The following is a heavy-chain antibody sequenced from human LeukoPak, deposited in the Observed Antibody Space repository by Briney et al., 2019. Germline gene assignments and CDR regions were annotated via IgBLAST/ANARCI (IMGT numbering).Heavy chain of an antibody. CDR1: RYTFTGYY. CDR3: AREEGYCSSTTCSAPFDY. CDR2: INPNSGGT. D-gene: IGHD2-2*01. V-gene: IGHV1-2*02. J-gene: IGHJ4*02. Sequence: GASVKVSCKASRYTFTGYYMHWVRQAPGQGLEWMGWINPNSGGTNYAQKFQGRVTMTRDTSISTAYMELSRLRSDDTAVYYCAREEGYCSSTTCSAPFDYWGQGTQVTVSS.